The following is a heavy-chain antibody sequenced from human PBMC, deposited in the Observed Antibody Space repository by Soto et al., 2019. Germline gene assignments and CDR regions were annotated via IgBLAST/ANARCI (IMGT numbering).Heavy chain of an antibody. CDR1: GFTFSSYA. Sequence: PGGSLRLSCAASGFTFSSYAMHWVRQAPGKGLEWVAVISYDGSNKYYADSVKGRFTISRDNAKNSLYLQMNSLRPEDTALYYCTKARLWGGDGYNSYYYTAMDVWGQGTTVTVS. J-gene: IGHJ6*02. CDR3: TKARLWGGDGYNSYYYTAMDV. D-gene: IGHD3-16*01. CDR2: ISYDGSNK. V-gene: IGHV3-30-3*01.